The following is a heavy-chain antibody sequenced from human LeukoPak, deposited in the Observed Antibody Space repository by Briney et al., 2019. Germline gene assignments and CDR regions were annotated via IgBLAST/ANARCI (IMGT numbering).Heavy chain of an antibody. Sequence: GGSLRLSCAASGFTFSSYWMHWVRQAPGKGLVWVSRINSDGSSISYADSVKGRFTISRDNAKNTLYLQMNSLRAEDTAVYYCARDPYYYGSGSYLDYWGQGTLVTVSS. CDR2: INSDGSSI. V-gene: IGHV3-74*01. CDR1: GFTFSSYW. D-gene: IGHD3-10*01. J-gene: IGHJ4*02. CDR3: ARDPYYYGSGSYLDY.